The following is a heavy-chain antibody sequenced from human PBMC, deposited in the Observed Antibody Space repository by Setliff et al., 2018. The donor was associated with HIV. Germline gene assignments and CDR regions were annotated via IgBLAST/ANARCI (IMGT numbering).Heavy chain of an antibody. V-gene: IGHV4-61*02. D-gene: IGHD3-10*01. CDR2: IYTSRST. J-gene: IGHJ4*02. CDR3: ARDGMVRGSKAFGY. CDR1: GGSISSGSYY. Sequence: SETLSLTCTVSGGSISSGSYYWSWIRQPAGKGLEWIGRIYTSRSTNYNPSLKSRVTISVDTSKNQFSLKLSSVTAADTAVYYCARDGMVRGSKAFGYWGQGTLVTVSS.